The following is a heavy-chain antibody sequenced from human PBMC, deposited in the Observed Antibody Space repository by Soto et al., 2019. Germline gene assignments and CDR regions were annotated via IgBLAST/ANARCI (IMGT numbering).Heavy chain of an antibody. CDR3: ARAGYYDYVWGSYGLAFDY. Sequence: KPSETLSLTCTVSGGSISSGDYYWSWIRQPPGKGLEWIGYIYYSGSTYYNPSLKSRVTISVDTSKNQFSLKLSSVTAADTAVYYCARAGYYDYVWGSYGLAFDYWGQGTLVTVSS. V-gene: IGHV4-30-4*01. D-gene: IGHD3-16*01. J-gene: IGHJ4*02. CDR2: IYYSGST. CDR1: GGSISSGDYY.